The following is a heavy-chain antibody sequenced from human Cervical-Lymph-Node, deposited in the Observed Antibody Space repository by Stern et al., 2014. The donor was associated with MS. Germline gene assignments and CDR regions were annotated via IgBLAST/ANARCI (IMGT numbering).Heavy chain of an antibody. CDR3: TKGFTVTGTGYGVDV. V-gene: IGHV3-23*04. CDR1: GFTFSNYA. J-gene: IGHJ6*02. D-gene: IGHD6-19*01. Sequence: EVQLVESGGGLVQPGGSLRLSCAPSGFTFSNYAMSWIRQAPGKGLGWISSISGSGGNTFYADSVKGRFTIFRDNSKNTLEMQMNSLRAEDSALYYCTKGFTVTGTGYGVDVWGQGTTVTVSS. CDR2: ISGSGGNT.